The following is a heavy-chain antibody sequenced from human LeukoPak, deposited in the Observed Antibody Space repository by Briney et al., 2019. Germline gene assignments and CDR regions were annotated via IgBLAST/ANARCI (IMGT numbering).Heavy chain of an antibody. J-gene: IGHJ5*02. Sequence: PSETLSLTCAVYGGSFSGCYWSWIRQPPGKGLEWIGEINHSGSTNYNPSLKSRVTISVDTSKNQFSLKLSSVTAADTAVYYCAREGGVKYDFWSGPRWFDPWGQGTLVTVSS. V-gene: IGHV4-34*01. CDR3: AREGGVKYDFWSGPRWFDP. CDR1: GGSFSGCY. D-gene: IGHD3-3*01. CDR2: INHSGST.